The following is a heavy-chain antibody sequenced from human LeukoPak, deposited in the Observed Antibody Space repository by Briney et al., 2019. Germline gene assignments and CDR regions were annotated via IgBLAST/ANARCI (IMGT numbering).Heavy chain of an antibody. D-gene: IGHD5-24*01. CDR2: ISGSGGST. V-gene: IGHV3-23*01. CDR3: AKGSVKRWLQLNY. J-gene: IGHJ4*02. Sequence: GGSLRLSCAASGFTFSSYAMSWVRQAPGKGLEWVSAISGSGGSTYYADSVKGRFTISGDNSKNTLYLQMNSLRAEDTAVYYCAKGSVKRWLQLNYWGQGTLVTVSS. CDR1: GFTFSSYA.